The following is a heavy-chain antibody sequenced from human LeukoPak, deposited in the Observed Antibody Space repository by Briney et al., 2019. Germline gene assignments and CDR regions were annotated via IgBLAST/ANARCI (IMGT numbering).Heavy chain of an antibody. Sequence: ASVRVSCKVSGYTLIELSLHWVRQAPGKGLEWMGGFDPEDGETIYAQKFQGRVTMTEDTSTDTAYMELSSLRSEDTAIYYCASPNRNDAFDVWGQGTMVTVSS. CDR3: ASPNRNDAFDV. D-gene: IGHD1-14*01. J-gene: IGHJ3*01. CDR2: FDPEDGET. V-gene: IGHV1-24*01. CDR1: GYTLIELS.